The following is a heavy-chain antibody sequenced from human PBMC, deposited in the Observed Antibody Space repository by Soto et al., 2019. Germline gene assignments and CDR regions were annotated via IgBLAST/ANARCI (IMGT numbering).Heavy chain of an antibody. Sequence: QVQLQESGPGLVKPSGTLSLTCAVSSGSISSSNWWSWVRQPPGKGLEWMGEIYHSGSTNSNPSLKSRVTISVDKSKDQFSLKLSSVTAADTAVYYCARDNSGQLYYMDVWGKGTTVTVSS. J-gene: IGHJ6*03. CDR2: IYHSGST. D-gene: IGHD1-26*01. CDR1: SGSISSSNW. CDR3: ARDNSGQLYYMDV. V-gene: IGHV4-4*02.